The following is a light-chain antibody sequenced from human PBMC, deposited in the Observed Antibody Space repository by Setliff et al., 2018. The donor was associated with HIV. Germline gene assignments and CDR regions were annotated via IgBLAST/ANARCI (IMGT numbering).Light chain of an antibody. J-gene: IGLJ3*02. CDR1: TGAVTSGHY. V-gene: IGLV7-46*01. CDR2: DTS. CDR3: FLSYSGARRV. Sequence: QAVVTQEPSLTVSPGGTVTLTCGSSTGAVTSGHYPYWFQQKPGQAPRTLIYDTSNKHSWKPARFSGSLLGGKAALTLSGAQPEDEAAYYCFLSYSGARRVFGGGTQLTVL.